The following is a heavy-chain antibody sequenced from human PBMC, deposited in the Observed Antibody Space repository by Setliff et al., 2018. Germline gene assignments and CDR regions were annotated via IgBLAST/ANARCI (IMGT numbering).Heavy chain of an antibody. J-gene: IGHJ6*03. CDR3: ARVRRVVIAYYYYMDV. D-gene: IGHD2-21*01. CDR1: GGSISSSNW. Sequence: SETLSLTCAVSGGSISSSNWWSWVRQPPGKGLEWIGEIYHSGSTNYNPPLKSRVTISVDTSKNQFSLKLSSVTAADTAVYYCARVRRVVIAYYYYMDVWGKGTTVTVSS. V-gene: IGHV4-4*02. CDR2: IYHSGST.